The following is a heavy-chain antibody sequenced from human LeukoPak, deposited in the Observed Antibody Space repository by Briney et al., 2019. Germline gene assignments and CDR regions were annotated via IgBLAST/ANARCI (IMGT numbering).Heavy chain of an antibody. V-gene: IGHV1-18*01. CDR2: ISAYNGNT. CDR1: GYTFTSYG. Sequence: ASVKVSCKASGYTFTSYGISWVRQAPGQGLEWMGWISAYNGNTNYAQKLQGRVTMTTDTSTSTAYMELRSLRSDDTAVYYCARNVVVPAAEDYYFDHWGQGTLVTVSS. J-gene: IGHJ4*02. CDR3: ARNVVVPAAEDYYFDH. D-gene: IGHD2-2*01.